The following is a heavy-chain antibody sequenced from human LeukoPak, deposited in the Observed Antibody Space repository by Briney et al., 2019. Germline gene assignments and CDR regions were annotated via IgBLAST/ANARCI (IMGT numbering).Heavy chain of an antibody. CDR3: ARTYGYYYHLDV. J-gene: IGHJ6*03. CDR1: RLTISDHH. D-gene: IGHD3-10*01. V-gene: IGHV3-11*01. CDR2: ISGDGETI. Sequence: PGGSLRLSSAASRLTISDHHMTSICQAPGQGLEWISYISGDGETIYFTDSLKGRFSVSRDHAKSSVTPQKDRLKVCAREMYYCARTYGYYYHLDVWGKGSTVIVS.